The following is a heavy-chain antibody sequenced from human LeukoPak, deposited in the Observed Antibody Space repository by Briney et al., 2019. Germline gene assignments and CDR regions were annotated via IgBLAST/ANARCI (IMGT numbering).Heavy chain of an antibody. Sequence: PSETLSLTCTVSGASISSGSYYWGWIRQPPGKGLEWIGSIYYSGSTYYNPSLKSRVTISVDTSKNQFSLKLSSVTAADTAVYYCARLPLVGATDFDYWGQGTLVTVSS. J-gene: IGHJ4*02. D-gene: IGHD1-26*01. CDR1: GASISSGSYY. CDR3: ARLPLVGATDFDY. CDR2: IYYSGST. V-gene: IGHV4-39*01.